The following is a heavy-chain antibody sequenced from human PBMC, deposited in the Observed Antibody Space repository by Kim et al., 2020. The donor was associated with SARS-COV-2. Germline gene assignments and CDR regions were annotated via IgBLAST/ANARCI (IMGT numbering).Heavy chain of an antibody. CDR3: ARNPYSYVAWFDY. J-gene: IGHJ4*02. V-gene: IGHV6-1*01. D-gene: IGHD5-18*01. Sequence: YAVSVKSRITINPDTSKNQFSLQLNSVTPEDTAVYYCARNPYSYVAWFDYWGQGTLVTVSS.